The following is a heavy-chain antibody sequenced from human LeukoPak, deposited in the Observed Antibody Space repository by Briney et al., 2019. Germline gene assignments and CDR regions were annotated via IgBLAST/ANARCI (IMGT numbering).Heavy chain of an antibody. Sequence: GRSLRLSCAASGFTFSSYAMHWVRQAPGKGLEWVALISYGGSDKYYADSVKGRFTISRDNSKNTLYLQMNSLRAEDTAVYYCAREGDSYTTYFDYWGQGTLVTVSS. J-gene: IGHJ4*02. D-gene: IGHD2-21*02. CDR2: ISYGGSDK. CDR3: AREGDSYTTYFDY. CDR1: GFTFSSYA. V-gene: IGHV3-30-3*01.